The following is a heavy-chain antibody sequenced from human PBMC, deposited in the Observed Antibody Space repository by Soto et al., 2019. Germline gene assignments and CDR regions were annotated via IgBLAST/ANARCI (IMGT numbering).Heavy chain of an antibody. Sequence: EVQLVESGGGLVQPGRSLRLSCAASGFTFDDYAMHWVRQAPGKGLEWVSGISWNSGSIGYADSVKGRFTISRDNAKNSLYLQMNSLRAEDTAVYYCARVRGAAAAPMGGMDVWGQGTTVTVSS. V-gene: IGHV3-9*01. CDR2: ISWNSGSI. CDR1: GFTFDDYA. CDR3: ARVRGAAAAPMGGMDV. D-gene: IGHD6-13*01. J-gene: IGHJ6*02.